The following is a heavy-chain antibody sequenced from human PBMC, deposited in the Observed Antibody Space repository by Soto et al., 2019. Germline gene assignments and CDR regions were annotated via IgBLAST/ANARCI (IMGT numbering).Heavy chain of an antibody. D-gene: IGHD3-10*01. Sequence: SETLSLTCTVSGGSISSGDYYWSWIRQPPGKGLEWIGYIYYSGSTYYNPSLKSRVTISVDTSKNQFSLKLSSVTAADTAVYYCARDRGRSGSYYNPFDYWGQGTLVTVSS. J-gene: IGHJ4*02. CDR2: IYYSGST. CDR3: ARDRGRSGSYYNPFDY. CDR1: GGSISSGDYY. V-gene: IGHV4-30-4*01.